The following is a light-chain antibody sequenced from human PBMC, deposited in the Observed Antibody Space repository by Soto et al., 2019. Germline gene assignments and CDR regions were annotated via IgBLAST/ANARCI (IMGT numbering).Light chain of an antibody. J-gene: IGLJ2*01. CDR1: SSNIGNNY. CDR2: DNN. V-gene: IGLV1-51*01. CDR3: GTWDNSLSAGV. Sequence: QSVLAQPPSVSAAPGQKVTISCSGSSSNIGNNYVSWYQQLPGTAPNLLTYDNNKRPSGIPDRFSGSKSGTSATLGITGLQTGDEADYYCGTWDNSLSAGVFGGGTKVTVL.